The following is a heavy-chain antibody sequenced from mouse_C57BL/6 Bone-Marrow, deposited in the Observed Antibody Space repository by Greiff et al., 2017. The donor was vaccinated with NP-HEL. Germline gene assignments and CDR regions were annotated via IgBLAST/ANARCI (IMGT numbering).Heavy chain of an antibody. D-gene: IGHD1-1*01. V-gene: IGHV1-64*01. CDR1: GYTFTSYW. J-gene: IGHJ1*03. CDR3: AREDYYYGSSPYWYFDV. CDR2: IHPNSGSP. Sequence: QVQLQQPGAELVKPGASVKLSCKASGYTFTSYWMHWVKQRPGPGLEWIGMIHPNSGSPNYNEKFKSKATLTVDNSSSTADMQLSSLTSEDSAVYYCAREDYYYGSSPYWYFDVWGTGTTVTVSS.